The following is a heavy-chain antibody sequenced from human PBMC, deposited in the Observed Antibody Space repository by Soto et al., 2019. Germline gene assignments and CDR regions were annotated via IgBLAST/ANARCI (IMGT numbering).Heavy chain of an antibody. J-gene: IGHJ5*02. CDR1: GFSLTTRGVG. V-gene: IGHV2-5*02. Sequence: QITLKESGPTLVKPTQTLTLTCTFSGFSLTTRGVGVGWIRQPPGKALECLALIYWDDDKRYSPPLQSRLSITKDTSKNQVVLTMTNVDPVDTATYYCAHIPNYYQYDWFDPWGQGTLVSVFS. CDR2: IYWDDDK. CDR3: AHIPNYYQYDWFDP. D-gene: IGHD3-16*01.